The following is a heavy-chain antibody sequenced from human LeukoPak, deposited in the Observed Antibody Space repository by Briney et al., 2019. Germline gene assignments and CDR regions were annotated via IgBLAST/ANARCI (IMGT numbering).Heavy chain of an antibody. J-gene: IGHJ6*03. Sequence: SETLSLTCTVSDGSISNYYWSWIRQPPGKGLEWIGYIFYSGSSNYNPSLKSRVTISVDTSKNQFSLKLSSVTAADTAVYYCARDGYSYGHEYYMDVWGKGTTVTISS. CDR2: IFYSGSS. V-gene: IGHV4-59*01. CDR1: DGSISNYY. CDR3: ARDGYSYGHEYYMDV. D-gene: IGHD5-18*01.